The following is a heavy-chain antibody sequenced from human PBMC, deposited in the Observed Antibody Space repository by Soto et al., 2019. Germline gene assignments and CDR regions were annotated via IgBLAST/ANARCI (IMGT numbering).Heavy chain of an antibody. CDR3: ARGKGVVVPAAIDWFDP. CDR1: GYTFTSYG. D-gene: IGHD2-2*01. CDR2: ISAYNGNT. J-gene: IGHJ5*02. V-gene: IGHV1-18*04. Sequence: QVQLVQSGAEVKKPGASVKVSCKASGYTFTSYGISWVRQAPGQGLEWLGRISAYNGNTNYAQKLQGRVTMTTDTSTSKAYMELRSLRSDDTAVYYCARGKGVVVPAAIDWFDPWGQGTLVTVSS.